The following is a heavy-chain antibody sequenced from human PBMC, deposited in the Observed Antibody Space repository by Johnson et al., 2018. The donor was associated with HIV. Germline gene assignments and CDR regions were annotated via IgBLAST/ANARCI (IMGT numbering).Heavy chain of an antibody. CDR3: ATSTASDAFDI. Sequence: QVQLVESGGAVVQPGGSLRLSCAASGFTFISYGMHWVRQAPGKGLDWVAFIWYDGSKTYYVDSVKGRFTISRDNTKNTLYLQMNSLRAEDTAVYYCATSTASDAFDIWGQGTMVTVSS. V-gene: IGHV3-30*02. D-gene: IGHD1-1*01. CDR2: IWYDGSKT. J-gene: IGHJ3*02. CDR1: GFTFISYG.